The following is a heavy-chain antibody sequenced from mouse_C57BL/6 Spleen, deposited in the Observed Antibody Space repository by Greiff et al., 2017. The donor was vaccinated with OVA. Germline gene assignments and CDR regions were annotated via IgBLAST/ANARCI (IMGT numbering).Heavy chain of an antibody. CDR1: GFTFSSYA. V-gene: IGHV5-4*01. CDR2: ISDGGSYT. CDR3: AREGDAWFAY. J-gene: IGHJ3*01. Sequence: EVMLVESGGGLVKPGGSLKLSCAASGFTFSSYAMSWVRQTPEKRLEWVATISDGGSYTYYPDNVKGRYTISRDNAKNNLYLQMSHLKSEDTAMYYCAREGDAWFAYWGQGTLVTVSA. D-gene: IGHD3-3*01.